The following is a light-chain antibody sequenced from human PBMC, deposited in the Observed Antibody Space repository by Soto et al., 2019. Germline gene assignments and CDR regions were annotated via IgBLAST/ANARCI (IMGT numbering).Light chain of an antibody. CDR1: QSGSSSY. CDR3: QQYGSSPIT. V-gene: IGKV3-20*01. CDR2: GAS. Sequence: EIVLTQSPGTLSLSPGDRATLSCRASQSGSSSYLAWYQQKPDQAPRLLIYGASTRATGIPDRFSGSGSGTDFTLIISRLEPEDFAVYYCQQYGSSPITFGQGTRLEIK. J-gene: IGKJ5*01.